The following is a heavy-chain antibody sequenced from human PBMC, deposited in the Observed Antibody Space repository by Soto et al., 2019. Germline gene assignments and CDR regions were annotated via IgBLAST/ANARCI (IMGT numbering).Heavy chain of an antibody. J-gene: IGHJ6*03. V-gene: IGHV3-33*01. Sequence: QVQLVESGGGAVQPGRSLRLSCAASGFTFSSYGMHWVRQAPGKGLEWVAVIWYDGSNKYYAASGKGRFTISRDNSKNTLYLQMNSLRAEDTAVYYCARDRKEDFWSGYYTGYYYYMDVWGKGTTVTVSS. CDR1: GFTFSSYG. D-gene: IGHD3-3*01. CDR2: IWYDGSNK. CDR3: ARDRKEDFWSGYYTGYYYYMDV.